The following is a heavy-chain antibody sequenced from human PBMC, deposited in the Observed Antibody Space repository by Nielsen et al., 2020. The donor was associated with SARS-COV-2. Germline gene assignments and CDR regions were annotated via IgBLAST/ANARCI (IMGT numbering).Heavy chain of an antibody. V-gene: IGHV1-18*01. CDR3: ARGRYFDWFSSYYGMDV. Sequence: ASVKVSCKASGYTFTSYGISWVRQAPGQGLEWMGWISAYNGNTNYAQKLQGRVTMTTDTSTSTAYMELSSLRSEDTAVYYCARGRYFDWFSSYYGMDVWGQGTTVTVSS. CDR2: ISAYNGNT. D-gene: IGHD3-9*01. J-gene: IGHJ6*02. CDR1: GYTFTSYG.